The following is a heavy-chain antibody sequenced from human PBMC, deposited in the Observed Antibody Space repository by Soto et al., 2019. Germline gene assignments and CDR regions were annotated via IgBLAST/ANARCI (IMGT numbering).Heavy chain of an antibody. CDR2: ISGSGGST. V-gene: IGHV3-23*01. D-gene: IGHD3-22*01. CDR1: GFTFSSYA. Sequence: GGSLRLSCAASGFTFSSYAMSWVRQAPGKGLEWVSAISGSGGSTYYADSVKGRFTISRDNSKNTLYLQMNSLRAEDTAVYYCAKVGLKYDSSGYYPGNFDYWGQGTLVTVSP. CDR3: AKVGLKYDSSGYYPGNFDY. J-gene: IGHJ4*02.